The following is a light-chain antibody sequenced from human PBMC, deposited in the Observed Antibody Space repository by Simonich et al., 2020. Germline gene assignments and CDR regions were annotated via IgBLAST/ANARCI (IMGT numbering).Light chain of an antibody. CDR2: WAS. J-gene: IGKJ2*01. V-gene: IGKV4-1*01. CDR1: QSVLYSSNNKNY. Sequence: DIVMTQSPDSLAVSLGVRATINCKSSQSVLYSSNNKNYLAWYQQKPGQTPKLLIYWASTRESGVPDRFSGSGSGTDFTLTISSLQAEDVAVYYCQQYYSTPYTFGQGTKLEIK. CDR3: QQYYSTPYT.